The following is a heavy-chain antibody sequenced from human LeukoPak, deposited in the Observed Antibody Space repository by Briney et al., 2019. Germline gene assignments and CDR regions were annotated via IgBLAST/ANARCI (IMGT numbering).Heavy chain of an antibody. CDR3: ARGRRRGLVPAAIGVMDV. J-gene: IGHJ6*04. Sequence: SETLSLTCAVYGGSLSGYYWSWIRQPPGKGLEWIGEINHSGSTDYNPSLKSRVTISVDTSKNQFSLKLSSVTAADTAVYYCARGRRRGLVPAAIGVMDVWGKGTTVTVSS. D-gene: IGHD2-2*01. V-gene: IGHV4-34*01. CDR1: GGSLSGYY. CDR2: INHSGST.